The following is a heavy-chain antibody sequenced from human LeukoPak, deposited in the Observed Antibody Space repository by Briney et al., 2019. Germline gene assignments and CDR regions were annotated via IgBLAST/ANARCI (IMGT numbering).Heavy chain of an antibody. V-gene: IGHV3-72*01. Sequence: PGGSLRLSCAASGFTFSDHYMDWVRQAPGKGLECIGRTRTKAKGYSTEYAASVKGRFTTSRDDSKNSLYLQMDGLKTDDTAVYYCARGKMSSGYYSLDYWGQGTLVTVSS. CDR2: TRTKAKGYST. CDR1: GFTFSDHY. D-gene: IGHD3-22*01. J-gene: IGHJ4*02. CDR3: ARGKMSSGYYSLDY.